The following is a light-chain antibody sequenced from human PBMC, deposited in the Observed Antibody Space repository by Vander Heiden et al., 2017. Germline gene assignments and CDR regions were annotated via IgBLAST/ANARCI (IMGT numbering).Light chain of an antibody. CDR3: CSDAGSYTWV. J-gene: IGLJ3*02. V-gene: IGLV2-11*01. CDR1: SSDVGGYNY. Sequence: QSALPQPRPVSGSPGQSVPISCTGTSSDVGGYNYVSWYQQHPGKAPKLRIYDVSKRPSGVPDRFSGSKSGNTAYLTISGLQAEDEGDYCCCSDAGSYTWVFGGGTKLTVL. CDR2: DVS.